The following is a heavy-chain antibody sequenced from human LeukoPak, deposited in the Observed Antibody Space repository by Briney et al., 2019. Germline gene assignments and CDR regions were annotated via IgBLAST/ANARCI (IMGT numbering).Heavy chain of an antibody. Sequence: GASVKVSCKASGYTFSKYYIHWVRQAPGQGLEWMAMINPSDGATTYAQRFQGRVTMTRDMSTTTVYMDLRSLRSEDTAVYSCARDIRPRVESFDYWGQGTLVTVSS. CDR2: INPSDGAT. V-gene: IGHV1-46*01. D-gene: IGHD3-3*01. CDR1: GYTFSKYY. J-gene: IGHJ4*02. CDR3: ARDIRPRVESFDY.